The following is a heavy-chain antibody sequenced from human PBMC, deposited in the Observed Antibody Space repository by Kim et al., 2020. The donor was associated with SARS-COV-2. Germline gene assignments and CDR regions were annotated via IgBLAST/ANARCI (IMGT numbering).Heavy chain of an antibody. V-gene: IGHV3-23*03. D-gene: IGHD3-22*01. CDR2: IYSGGSST. Sequence: GGSLRLSCAASEFTFSSYAMSWVRQAPGKGLEWVSVIYSGGSSTYYADSVKGRFTISRDNSKNTLYLQMNSLRAEDTAVYYCAKAAGVTMINLFGSWGQGTLVTVSS. CDR3: AKAAGVTMINLFGS. CDR1: EFTFSSYA. J-gene: IGHJ4*02.